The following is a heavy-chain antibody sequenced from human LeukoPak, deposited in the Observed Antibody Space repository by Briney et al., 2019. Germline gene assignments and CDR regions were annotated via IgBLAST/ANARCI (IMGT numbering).Heavy chain of an antibody. D-gene: IGHD1-26*01. CDR1: GGSISSGGYS. J-gene: IGHJ4*02. CDR2: IYYNGST. V-gene: IGHV4-30-4*07. Sequence: SQTLSLTCAVSGGSISSGGYSWSWIRQPPGKGLEWIGYIYYNGSTKYSPSLKSRLTISIDTSRNQFSLKLTSVTAADTAVYYCARVGTRTGYYNIFDYWGQGTLVTVSS. CDR3: ARVGTRTGYYNIFDY.